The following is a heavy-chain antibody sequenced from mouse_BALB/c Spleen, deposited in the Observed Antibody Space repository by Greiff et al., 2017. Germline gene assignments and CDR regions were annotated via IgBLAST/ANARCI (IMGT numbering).Heavy chain of an antibody. D-gene: IGHD2-14*01. CDR2: IYPSDSYT. CDR3: TRLRGNYFDY. J-gene: IGHJ2*01. V-gene: IGHV1-69*02. CDR1: GFTFTSYW. Sequence: HVQLQQPGAELVRPGASVKLSCKASGFTFTSYWINWVKQRPGQGLEWIGNIYPSDSYTNYNQKFKDKATLTVDKSSSTAYMQLSSPTSEDSAVYYCTRLRGNYFDYWGQGTTLTVSS.